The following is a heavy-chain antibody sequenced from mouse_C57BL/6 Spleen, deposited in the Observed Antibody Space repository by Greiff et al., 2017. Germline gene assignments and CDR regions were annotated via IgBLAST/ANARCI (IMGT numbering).Heavy chain of an antibody. CDR3: ALFITTVVARFDY. V-gene: IGHV1-72*01. J-gene: IGHJ2*01. Sequence: VQLQQPGAELVKPGASVKLSCKASGYTFTSYWMHWVKQRPGRGLEWIGRIDPNSGGTKYNEKFKSKATLTVDKPSSTAYMQLSSLTSEDSAVYYCALFITTVVARFDYWGQGTTLTVSS. D-gene: IGHD1-1*01. CDR2: IDPNSGGT. CDR1: GYTFTSYW.